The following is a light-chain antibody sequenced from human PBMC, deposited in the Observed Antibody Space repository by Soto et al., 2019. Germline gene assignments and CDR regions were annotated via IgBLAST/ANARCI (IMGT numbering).Light chain of an antibody. J-gene: IGKJ3*01. CDR1: QGIRNY. CDR3: QNYSSVPV. Sequence: DIQMTQSPTSLSASVGDRVTITCRASQGIRNYVAWYQQIPGKAPKLLIYAASTLQSRVPSRFSGSGSGTDFTLTITGLQPEDVATYSCQNYSSVPVFGPGTKVEIK. CDR2: AAS. V-gene: IGKV1-27*01.